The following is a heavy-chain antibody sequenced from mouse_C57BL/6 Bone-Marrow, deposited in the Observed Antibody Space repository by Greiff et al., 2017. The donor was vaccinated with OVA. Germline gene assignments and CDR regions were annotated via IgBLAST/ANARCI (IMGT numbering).Heavy chain of an antibody. CDR1: GFTFSDYG. J-gene: IGHJ3*01. CDR2: ISSGSSTI. CDR3: ARVRYYGSSYPSWFAY. V-gene: IGHV5-17*01. Sequence: EVMLVESGGGLVKPGGSLKLSCAASGFTFSDYGMHWVRQAPEKGLEWVAYISSGSSTIYYADTVKGRFTISRDNAKNTLFLQMTSLRSEDTAMYYCARVRYYGSSYPSWFAYWGQGTLVTVSA. D-gene: IGHD1-1*01.